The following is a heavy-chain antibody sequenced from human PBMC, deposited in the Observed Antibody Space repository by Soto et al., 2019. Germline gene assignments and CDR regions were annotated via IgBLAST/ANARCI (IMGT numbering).Heavy chain of an antibody. CDR1: GFTFSSYA. CDR2: ISGSGGST. J-gene: IGHJ6*02. Sequence: GGSLRLSCAASGFTFSSYAMSWVRQAPGKGLEWVSAISGSGGSTYYADSVKGRFTISRDNSKNTLYLQTNSLRAEDTAVYYCAKDKMPRSGMDVWGQGTTVTVSS. CDR3: AKDKMPRSGMDV. V-gene: IGHV3-23*01. D-gene: IGHD2-2*01.